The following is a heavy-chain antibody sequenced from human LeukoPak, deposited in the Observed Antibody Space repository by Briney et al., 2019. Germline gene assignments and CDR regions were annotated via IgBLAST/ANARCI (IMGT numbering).Heavy chain of an antibody. V-gene: IGHV5-10-1*01. D-gene: IGHD3-10*01. Sequence: GESLKISCKGSGYNFASYWISWVRQMPGKGLEWMGKIDPSDSYTNYCPSFQGHVTISADKSTSTAYLQWSSLKASDTAMYYCASRYGSGTFYTLDPWGQGTLVIVSS. CDR3: ASRYGSGTFYTLDP. CDR2: IDPSDSYT. CDR1: GYNFASYW. J-gene: IGHJ5*02.